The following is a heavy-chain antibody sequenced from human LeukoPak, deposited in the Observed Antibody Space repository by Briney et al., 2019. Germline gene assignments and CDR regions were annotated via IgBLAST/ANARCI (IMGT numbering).Heavy chain of an antibody. Sequence: GGSLTLSCAASGFTFSSYAMSWVRQAPGKGLEWVSAISGSGGSTYYADSVKGRFTIYRDNSKNTLYLQMNSLRAEYTAVYYCARPYCSGGSCYSQVALWGQGTLVTVSS. CDR1: GFTFSSYA. V-gene: IGHV3-23*01. CDR2: ISGSGGST. CDR3: ARPYCSGGSCYSQVAL. D-gene: IGHD2-15*01. J-gene: IGHJ4*02.